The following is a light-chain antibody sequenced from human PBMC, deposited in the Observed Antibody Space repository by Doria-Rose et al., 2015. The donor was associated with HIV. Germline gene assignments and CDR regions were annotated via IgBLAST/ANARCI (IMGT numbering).Light chain of an antibody. J-gene: IGKJ1*01. CDR2: DGS. V-gene: IGKV3-20*01. CDR3: HQYGTSWT. CDR1: QSFSSTY. Sequence: EIVMPQSPGILALSPGERATLSCRASQSFSSTYLAWYQQKPGQAPSLLISDGSTRATGILDRFSASGSGTDFTLTINRLEPEDFALYYCHQYGTSWTFGQGTKVEI.